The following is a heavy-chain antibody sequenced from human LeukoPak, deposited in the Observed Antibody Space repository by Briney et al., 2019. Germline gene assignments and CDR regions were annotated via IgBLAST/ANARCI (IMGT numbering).Heavy chain of an antibody. D-gene: IGHD3-10*01. CDR3: ARGGHYGSMTYSPDAFDI. V-gene: IGHV4-4*07. CDR1: GGSISSYY. J-gene: IGHJ3*02. CDR2: IYITGNT. Sequence: SETLSLTCTVSGGSISSYYWSWIRQPAGKGLEWIGRIYITGNTNYKPSLKSRVTMSGDTSKNQVSLKLSSVTAADTAVYYCARGGHYGSMTYSPDAFDIWGQGTMVTVSS.